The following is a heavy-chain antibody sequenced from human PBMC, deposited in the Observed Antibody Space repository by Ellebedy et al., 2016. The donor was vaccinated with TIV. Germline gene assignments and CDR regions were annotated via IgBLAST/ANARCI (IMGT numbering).Heavy chain of an antibody. CDR1: GFTFSDYY. J-gene: IGHJ6*03. CDR3: ARGPIAAAPGWYYYYYMDV. Sequence: GGSLRLSXAASGFTFSDYYMSWIRQAPGKGLEWVSYISSSGSTIYYADSVKGRFTISRDNAKNSLYLQMNSLRAEDTAVYYCARGPIAAAPGWYYYYYMDVWGKGTTVTVSS. CDR2: ISSSGSTI. V-gene: IGHV3-11*01. D-gene: IGHD6-13*01.